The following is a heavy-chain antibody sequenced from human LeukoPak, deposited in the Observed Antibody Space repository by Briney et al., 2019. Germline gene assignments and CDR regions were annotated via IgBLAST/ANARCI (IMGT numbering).Heavy chain of an antibody. CDR1: GYTFTSYG. CDR3: AREESSGWYYYYYYYGMDV. Sequence: ASVKVSCKASGYTFTSYGISWVRQAPGQGLEWMGWISAYNGNTNYAQKLQGRVTMTTDTSTSTAYMELRSLRSDDTAVYYCAREESSGWYYYYYYYGMDVWGQGTTVTVCS. J-gene: IGHJ6*02. CDR2: ISAYNGNT. D-gene: IGHD6-19*01. V-gene: IGHV1-18*01.